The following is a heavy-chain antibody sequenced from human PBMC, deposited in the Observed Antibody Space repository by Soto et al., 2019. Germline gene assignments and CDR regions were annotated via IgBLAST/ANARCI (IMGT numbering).Heavy chain of an antibody. Sequence: EVQLVESGGGLVQPGRSLRLSCAASGFTFDDYAMHWVRQAPGKGLEWVSSINWNSGSICYAYSVKGRFTISRDNAKNSLYLQMNSLRAEDTALYYCAKDDYSSSSGMDYWGQGTLVTVSS. CDR2: INWNSGSI. D-gene: IGHD6-6*01. J-gene: IGHJ4*02. CDR3: AKDDYSSSSGMDY. CDR1: GFTFDDYA. V-gene: IGHV3-9*01.